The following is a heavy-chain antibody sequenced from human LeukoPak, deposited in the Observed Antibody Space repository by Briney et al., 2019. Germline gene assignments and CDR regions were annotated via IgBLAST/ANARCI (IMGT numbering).Heavy chain of an antibody. J-gene: IGHJ4*02. D-gene: IGHD3-3*01. Sequence: LQTLSLTCAVSGGPINSGNFHWSWVRRPVGKGLEWIGRSDSGGSTSLNPALMSRISISLDTSRNQFSLHLRSMTAADTAVYYCARELWSGYSLWGQGTLVTVSS. CDR3: ARELWSGYSL. CDR1: GGPINSGNFH. CDR2: SDSGGST. V-gene: IGHV4-61*02.